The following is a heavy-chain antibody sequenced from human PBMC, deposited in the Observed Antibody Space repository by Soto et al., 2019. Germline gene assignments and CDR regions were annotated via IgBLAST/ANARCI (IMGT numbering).Heavy chain of an antibody. V-gene: IGHV1-8*01. CDR3: ARNKWGPGDCDF. CDR2: VTPNTGNT. Sequence: QVELGQSGGEAKKPGASVKGSCKGSGYTFPRFDINWVRQATGQGLEWLGWVTPNTGNTSYAQKFQGRITMTRDTSTSTAYMELNSLTYEDSAVYYCARNKWGPGDCDFWGNGTLVTVSS. CDR1: GYTFPRFD. D-gene: IGHD7-27*01. J-gene: IGHJ4*01.